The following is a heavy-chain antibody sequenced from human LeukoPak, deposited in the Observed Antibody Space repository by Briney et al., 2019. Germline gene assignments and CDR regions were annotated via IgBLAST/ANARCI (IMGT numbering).Heavy chain of an antibody. D-gene: IGHD3-9*01. CDR3: ARGGYYDILTGHETVDAFDI. CDR1: GYTFTRYA. V-gene: IGHV1-18*01. J-gene: IGHJ3*02. CDR2: ISVHNGNT. Sequence: ASVKVSCKASGYTFTRYAITWVRQAPGQGPEWMGRISVHNGNTNYAQKLQDRVSMTTDTSTTTAYMELRSLRSDDTAVYYCARGGYYDILTGHETVDAFDIWGQGTMVTVSS.